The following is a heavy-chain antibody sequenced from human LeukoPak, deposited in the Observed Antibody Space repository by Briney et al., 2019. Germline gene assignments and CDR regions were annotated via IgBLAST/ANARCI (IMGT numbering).Heavy chain of an antibody. CDR2: IVVGSGNT. CDR3: AATVDYCSGGSCNNHYYGMDV. J-gene: IGHJ6*02. Sequence: SVKVSCKASGFTFTSSAMQWVRQARGQRLERIGWIVVGSGNTNYAQKFQERVTITRDMSARTVYMELSSLRSEDTAVYYCAATVDYCSGGSCNNHYYGMDVWGQGTTVTVSS. CDR1: GFTFTSSA. V-gene: IGHV1-58*02. D-gene: IGHD2-15*01.